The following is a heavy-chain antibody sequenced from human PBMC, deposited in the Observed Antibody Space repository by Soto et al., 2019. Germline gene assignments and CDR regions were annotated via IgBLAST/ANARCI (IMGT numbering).Heavy chain of an antibody. D-gene: IGHD3-16*02. CDR2: INPSGGST. Sequence: ASVKVSCKASGYTFPSYYMHWVRQAPGQGLEWMGIINPSGGSTSYAQKFQGRVTMTRDTSTSTVYMELSSLRSEDTAVYYCARTAPYDYIWGSYHYFDYWGQGTLVTVSS. J-gene: IGHJ4*02. CDR1: GYTFPSYY. CDR3: ARTAPYDYIWGSYHYFDY. V-gene: IGHV1-46*03.